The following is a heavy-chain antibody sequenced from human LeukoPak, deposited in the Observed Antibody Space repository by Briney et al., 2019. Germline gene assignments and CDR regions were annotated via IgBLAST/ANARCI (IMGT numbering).Heavy chain of an antibody. V-gene: IGHV4-59*01. CDR1: GGSISSYY. J-gene: IGHJ3*02. D-gene: IGHD4-17*01. CDR2: IYYSGST. Sequence: SETLSLTCTVSGGSISSYYWSWIRQPPGKGLEWIGYIYYSGSTNYNPSLKSRVTISVDTPKNQFSLKLSSVTAADTAVYYCARDRYGDYPDAFDIWGQGTMVTVSS. CDR3: ARDRYGDYPDAFDI.